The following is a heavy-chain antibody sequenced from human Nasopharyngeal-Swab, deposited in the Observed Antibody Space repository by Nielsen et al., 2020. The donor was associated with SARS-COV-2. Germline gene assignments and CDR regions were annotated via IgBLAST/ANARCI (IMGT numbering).Heavy chain of an antibody. J-gene: IGHJ3*02. D-gene: IGHD3-3*01. Sequence: SETLSLTCTVSGGSISSYSWSWIRQPPGKGLEWIGYIYYSGSTNYNPSLKSRVIISVDTSKNQFSLKLSSVTAADTAVYYCARGQVFGVVRRAPHAFDIWGQGTMVTVSS. CDR3: ARGQVFGVVRRAPHAFDI. CDR1: GGSISSYS. V-gene: IGHV4-59*12. CDR2: IYYSGST.